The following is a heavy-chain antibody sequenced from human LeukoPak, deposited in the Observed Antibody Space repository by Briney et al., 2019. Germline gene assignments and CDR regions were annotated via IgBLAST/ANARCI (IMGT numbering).Heavy chain of an antibody. CDR2: IIPIFGTA. Sequence: SVKVSCKASGYTFTSYAISWVRQAPGQGLEWMGGIIPIFGTANYAQKFQGRVTITADESTSTAYMELSSLRSEDTAVYYCAYYYDSSGYWIPGYYGMDVWGQGTTVTVSS. CDR1: GYTFTSYA. CDR3: AYYYDSSGYWIPGYYGMDV. D-gene: IGHD3-22*01. J-gene: IGHJ6*02. V-gene: IGHV1-69*13.